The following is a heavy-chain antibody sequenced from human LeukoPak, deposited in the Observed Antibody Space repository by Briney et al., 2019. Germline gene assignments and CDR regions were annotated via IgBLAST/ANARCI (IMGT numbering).Heavy chain of an antibody. D-gene: IGHD6-6*01. J-gene: IGHJ5*02. CDR3: ARGRIAARRRGEWFDP. CDR2: INHSGST. V-gene: IGHV4-34*01. Sequence: SETLSLTCTVSGGSISSYYWSWIRQPPGKGLEWIGEINHSGSTNYNPSLKSRVTISVDTSKNQFSLKLSSVTAADTAVYYCARGRIAARRRGEWFDPWGQGTLVTVSS. CDR1: GGSISSYY.